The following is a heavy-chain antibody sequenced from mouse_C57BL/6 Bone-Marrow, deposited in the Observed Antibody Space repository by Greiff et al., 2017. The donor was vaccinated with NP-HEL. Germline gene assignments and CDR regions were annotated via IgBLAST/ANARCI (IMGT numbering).Heavy chain of an antibody. D-gene: IGHD1-1*01. Sequence: EVQLVESGPVLVKPGASVKMSCKASGYTFTDYYMNWVKQSHGKSLEWIGVINPYNGGTSYNQKFKGKATLTVDKSSSTAYMELNSLTSEDSAVYYCARRGRAFDYWGQGTTLTVSS. V-gene: IGHV1-19*01. J-gene: IGHJ2*01. CDR1: GYTFTDYY. CDR3: ARRGRAFDY. CDR2: INPYNGGT.